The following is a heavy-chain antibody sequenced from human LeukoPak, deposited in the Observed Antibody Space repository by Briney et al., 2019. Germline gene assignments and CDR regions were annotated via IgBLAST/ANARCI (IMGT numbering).Heavy chain of an antibody. J-gene: IGHJ4*02. CDR1: GLVFSRSG. D-gene: IGHD3-10*01. V-gene: IGHV3-30*02. CDR3: VSEERAVKDS. CDR2: LQYDGNEI. Sequence: GGSLRLSCAASGLVFSRSGMHWVRQAPGKGXEWVAFLQYDGNEIYYAESVKGRFTISRDNSKNTLYLQMSSLRSDDTAVYYCVSEERAVKDSWGQGTLVSVSS.